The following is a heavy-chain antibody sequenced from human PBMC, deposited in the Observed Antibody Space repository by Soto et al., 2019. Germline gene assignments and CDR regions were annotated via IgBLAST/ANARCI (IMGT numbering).Heavy chain of an antibody. J-gene: IGHJ6*02. CDR2: ISYDGSNK. V-gene: IGHV3-30*03. CDR3: ARSPEFYDSSGYPYYYYYGMDV. Sequence: GGSLRLSCAASGFTFSSYSMNWVRQAPGKGLEWVAVISYDGSNKYYADSVKGRFTISRDNSKNTLYLQMNSLRAEDTAVYYCARSPEFYDSSGYPYYYYYGMDVWGQGTTVTVSS. D-gene: IGHD3-22*01. CDR1: GFTFSSYS.